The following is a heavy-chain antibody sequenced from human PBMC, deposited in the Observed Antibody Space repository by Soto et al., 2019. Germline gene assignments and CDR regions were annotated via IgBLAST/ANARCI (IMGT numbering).Heavy chain of an antibody. V-gene: IGHV3-30*14. CDR3: AREPMVRGFGVDV. CDR2: VSHDGSNK. Sequence: PGGALRVSCAASGFTFSIYSMYWVRQAPGKGLEWVAGVSHDGSNKNYVDSVKGRFTISRDNSKNTVYLQMNSLRPDDTSLYYCAREPMVRGFGVDVWGQGITVTASS. CDR1: GFTFSIYS. D-gene: IGHD3-10*01. J-gene: IGHJ6*02.